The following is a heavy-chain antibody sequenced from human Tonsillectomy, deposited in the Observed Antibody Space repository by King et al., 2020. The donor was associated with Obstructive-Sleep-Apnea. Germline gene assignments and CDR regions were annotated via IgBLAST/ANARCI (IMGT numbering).Heavy chain of an antibody. Sequence: VQLVESGGGLVQPGGSLRLSCAASGFISGSYWMSWVRQAPGKGLEWVANIKEDGSEKYYVDSVKGRFTISRDNAKNSLYLQMNSLRAEDTAVYYGVRDKVGPSACDYWGQGTLVTVSS. J-gene: IGHJ4*02. V-gene: IGHV3-7*01. CDR3: VRDKVGPSACDY. D-gene: IGHD3-16*01. CDR2: IKEDGSEK. CDR1: GFISGSYW.